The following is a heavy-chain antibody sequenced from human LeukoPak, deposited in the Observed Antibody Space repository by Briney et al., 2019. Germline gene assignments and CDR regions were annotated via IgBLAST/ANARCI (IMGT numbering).Heavy chain of an antibody. CDR1: GFTFSSYA. V-gene: IGHV3-23*01. CDR3: AKFRDYDSSGYLLFFDY. D-gene: IGHD3-22*01. CDR2: ISGSGGST. Sequence: GETLRLSCAASGFTFSSYAMSWVRQAPGKGLEWVSAISGSGGSTYYADSVKGRFTISRDNSKNTLYLQMNSLRAEDTAVYYCAKFRDYDSSGYLLFFDYWGQGTLVTVSS. J-gene: IGHJ4*02.